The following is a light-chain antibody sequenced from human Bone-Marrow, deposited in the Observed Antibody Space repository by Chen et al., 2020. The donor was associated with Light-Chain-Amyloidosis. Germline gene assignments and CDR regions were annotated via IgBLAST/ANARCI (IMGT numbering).Light chain of an antibody. Sequence: SYVLTQPSSVSVAPGQTATIACGGNNIGSTSVHWYQLTPGQAPLLVVYDDSDRPSGIPERLSGYNSGNTATLTISRGEAGDEADYYCQVWDRSSDRPVFGGGTKLTVL. CDR1: NIGSTS. CDR2: DDS. J-gene: IGLJ3*02. V-gene: IGLV3-21*02. CDR3: QVWDRSSDRPV.